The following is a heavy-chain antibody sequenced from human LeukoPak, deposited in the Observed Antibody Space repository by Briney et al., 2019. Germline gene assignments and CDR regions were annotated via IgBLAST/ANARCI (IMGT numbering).Heavy chain of an antibody. V-gene: IGHV1-8*01. Sequence: ASVKVSCKASGYTVTSYDINWVRQATGQGLEWMGWMNPNSGNTGYAQKFQGRVTMTRNTSISTAYMELSSLRSEDTAVYYCARVGGSYGYYYYYGMDVWGQGTTVTVSS. J-gene: IGHJ6*02. D-gene: IGHD5-18*01. CDR2: MNPNSGNT. CDR3: ARVGGSYGYYYYYGMDV. CDR1: GYTVTSYD.